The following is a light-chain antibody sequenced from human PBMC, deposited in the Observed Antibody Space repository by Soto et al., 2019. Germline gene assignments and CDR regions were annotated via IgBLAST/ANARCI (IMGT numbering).Light chain of an antibody. V-gene: IGLV2-14*01. CDR1: NSDVGGYDH. J-gene: IGLJ1*01. Sequence: QSVLTQPASVSGSPGQSITISCTGTNSDVGGYDHVSWYQLRPGKAPKLLISEVSDRPSGVPDRFSGSKSGNTAALTISGLQAGDEADYYCTSFTSRSTRVFGTGTKVTVL. CDR3: TSFTSRSTRV. CDR2: EVS.